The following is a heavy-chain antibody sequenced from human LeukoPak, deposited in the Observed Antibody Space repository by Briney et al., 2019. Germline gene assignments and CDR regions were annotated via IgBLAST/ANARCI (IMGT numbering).Heavy chain of an antibody. V-gene: IGHV4-4*02. D-gene: IGHD6-13*01. Sequence: PSETLSLTCAVSGGSISSSNWWSWVRQPPGKGLEWIGEIYHSGNTYYNPSLKSRVTISVDTSKNQFSLKLRSVTAADTAVYYCARDRVGQQLVGRKYYYYYMDVWGKGNTVTISS. J-gene: IGHJ6*03. CDR1: GGSISSSNW. CDR2: IYHSGNT. CDR3: ARDRVGQQLVGRKYYYYYMDV.